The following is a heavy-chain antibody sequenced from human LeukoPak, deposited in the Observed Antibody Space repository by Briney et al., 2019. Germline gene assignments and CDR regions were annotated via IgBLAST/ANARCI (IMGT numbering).Heavy chain of an antibody. J-gene: IGHJ4*02. CDR1: GGSFSGYY. CDR3: ARHGEPLDRGYYYDSSGYFDY. V-gene: IGHV4-34*01. Sequence: PSETLSLTCAVYGGSFSGYYWSWIRQPPGKGLEWIGEINHSGSTNYNPSLKSRVTISVDTSKNQFSLKLSSVTAADTAAYYCARHGEPLDRGYYYDSSGYFDYWGQGTLVTVSS. CDR2: INHSGST. D-gene: IGHD3-22*01.